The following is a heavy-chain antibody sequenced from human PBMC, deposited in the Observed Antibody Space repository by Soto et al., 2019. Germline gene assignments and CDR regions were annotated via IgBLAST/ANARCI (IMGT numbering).Heavy chain of an antibody. J-gene: IGHJ4*02. CDR1: GASVSTGVYY. CDR2: IDNSGST. Sequence: QVQLDESGPGLVQPSQTLSLSCTVSGASVSTGVYYWTWIRQHPGKGLEWIGYIDNSGSTYYNPSLTGRVDISEDTSKNHCSLNLQSVTAADTAFYYCAGAVSDFDVRRYRTSYFDQWGQGILVTVSS. D-gene: IGHD3-10*02. CDR3: AGAVSDFDVRRYRTSYFDQ. V-gene: IGHV4-31*03.